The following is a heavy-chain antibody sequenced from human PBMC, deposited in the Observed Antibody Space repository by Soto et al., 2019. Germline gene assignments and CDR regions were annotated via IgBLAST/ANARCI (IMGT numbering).Heavy chain of an antibody. D-gene: IGHD2-21*02. CDR1: GGTFSSYA. V-gene: IGHV1-69*01. CDR3: VVTAIGLGGAFDI. CDR2: IIPIFGTA. J-gene: IGHJ3*02. Sequence: QVQLVQSGAEVKTPGSSVKVSCKASGGTFSSYAISWVRQAPGQGLEWMGGIIPIFGTANYAQKFKGRVTITADESTSTAYMELSSLRSEDTAVYYCVVTAIGLGGAFDIWGQGTMVTVSS.